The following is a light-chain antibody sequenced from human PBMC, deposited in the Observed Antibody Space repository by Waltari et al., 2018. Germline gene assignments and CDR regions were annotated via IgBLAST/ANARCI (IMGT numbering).Light chain of an antibody. CDR1: SHDVGAYNL. J-gene: IGLJ3*02. CDR3: CSYAGTTSWV. Sequence: QSALTQPASVSGSPGQSITISCTGTSHDVGAYNLVSWYQQSSGKAPKLIIYEVHKLPSGVSSRFSASRSGNTASLTISGLQSEDEANYYCCSYAGTTSWVFGGGTKVTVL. V-gene: IGLV2-23*02. CDR2: EVH.